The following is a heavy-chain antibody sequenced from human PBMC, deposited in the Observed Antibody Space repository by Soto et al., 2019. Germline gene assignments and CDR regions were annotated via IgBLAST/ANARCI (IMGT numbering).Heavy chain of an antibody. V-gene: IGHV3-23*01. D-gene: IGHD3-16*01. CDR1: AFTFSSYA. J-gene: IGHJ3*02. CDR3: AKDLWGIPGGGAFDI. CDR2: ISGTGGNT. Sequence: EVQLLESGGGLEQPGGSLRLSCAASAFTFSSYAMSWVRQAPGKGLEWVSAISGTGGNTYYADSVKGRFTISRDNSRNTLHLQLNSLRAEDTAVYYCAKDLWGIPGGGAFDIWGQGTMVTVSS.